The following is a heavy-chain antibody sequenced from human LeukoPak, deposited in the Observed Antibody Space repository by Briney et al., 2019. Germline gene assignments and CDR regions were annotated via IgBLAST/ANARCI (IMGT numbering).Heavy chain of an antibody. CDR2: IYYSGST. D-gene: IGHD3-22*01. CDR3: ARENYYDSSGLFDY. V-gene: IGHV4-39*07. CDR1: GGSISSYY. Sequence: PSETLSLTCTVSGGSISSYYWGWIRQPPGKGLEWIGSIYYSGSTYYNPSLKSRVTISVDTSKNQFSLKLSSVTAADTAVYYCARENYYDSSGLFDYWGQGTLVTVSS. J-gene: IGHJ4*02.